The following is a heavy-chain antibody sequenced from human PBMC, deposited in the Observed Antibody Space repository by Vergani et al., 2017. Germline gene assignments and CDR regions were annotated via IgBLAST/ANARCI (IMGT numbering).Heavy chain of an antibody. Sequence: QLQLQESGPGLVEPSETLSLTCTVSGGSISSSSYYWGWIRQPPGKGLEWIGSIYYSGSTYYNPSLKSRVTISVDTSKNQFSLKLSSVTAADTAVYYCAKLYYYGSGSYYKGWGQGTLVTVSS. CDR1: GGSISSSSYY. CDR3: AKLYYYGSGSYYKG. J-gene: IGHJ4*02. V-gene: IGHV4-39*01. CDR2: IYYSGST. D-gene: IGHD3-10*01.